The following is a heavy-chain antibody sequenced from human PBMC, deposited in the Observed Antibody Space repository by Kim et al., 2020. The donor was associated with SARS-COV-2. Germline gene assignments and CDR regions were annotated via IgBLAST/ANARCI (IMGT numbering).Heavy chain of an antibody. V-gene: IGHV3-30*07. J-gene: IGHJ4*02. D-gene: IGHD3-10*01. CDR3: ARDRSGTTGSVDY. Sequence: YAESVKGRFTISRDNCKRTVSLQMNSLRGAETAVYYCARDRSGTTGSVDYWGQGTLVTVSS.